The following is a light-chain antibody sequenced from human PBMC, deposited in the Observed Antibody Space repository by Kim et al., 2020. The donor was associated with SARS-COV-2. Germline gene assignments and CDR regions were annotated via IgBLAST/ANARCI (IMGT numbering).Light chain of an antibody. V-gene: IGKV1-5*01. J-gene: IGKJ1*01. CDR3: QQYSSYSGGGT. CDR1: QSIGRW. Sequence: DIQMTQSPSTLSASVGDRVTITCRASQSIGRWLAWYQQKPGKAPKLLMFDASALESGVPSRFSGSGSGTEFSLTINNVQPDDFATYYCQQYSSYSGGGTFGQGTKLEI. CDR2: DAS.